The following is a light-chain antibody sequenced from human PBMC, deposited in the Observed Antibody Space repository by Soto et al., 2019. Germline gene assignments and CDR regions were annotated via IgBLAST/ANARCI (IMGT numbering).Light chain of an antibody. V-gene: IGLV2-14*03. J-gene: IGLJ1*01. CDR1: SSDVGGYNY. Sequence: QSALTQPASVYGSPGQSITISCTGTSSDVGGYNYVSWYQHHPGKAPELMIYDVTNRPSGVSNRFSGSKSGNTASLTISGLQAEDEADYYCSSYTSSSTLVFGTGTKLTVL. CDR2: DVT. CDR3: SSYTSSSTLV.